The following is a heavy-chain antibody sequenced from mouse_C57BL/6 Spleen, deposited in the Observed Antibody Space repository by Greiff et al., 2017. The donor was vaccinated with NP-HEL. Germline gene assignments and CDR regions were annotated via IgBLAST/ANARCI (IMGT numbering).Heavy chain of an antibody. D-gene: IGHD1-1*01. CDR2: IYPRSGNT. Sequence: QVQLQQSGAELARPGASVKLSCKASGYTFTSYGISWVKQRTGQGLEWIGEIYPRSGNTYYNEKFKGKATLTADKSSSTAYMELHSLTSEDSAVYFCAYGSSYGYFDYWGQGTTLTVSS. V-gene: IGHV1-81*01. J-gene: IGHJ2*01. CDR3: AYGSSYGYFDY. CDR1: GYTFTSYG.